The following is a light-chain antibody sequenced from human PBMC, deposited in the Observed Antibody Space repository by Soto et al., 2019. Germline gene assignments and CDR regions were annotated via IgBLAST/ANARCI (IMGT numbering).Light chain of an antibody. J-gene: IGLJ3*02. V-gene: IGLV1-40*01. CDR2: GNS. CDR3: QSYDSSLSDGV. CDR1: SSNIGAGYD. Sequence: QSVLTQPPSVSGAPGQRVTISCTGSSSNIGAGYDVHWYQQLPGTAPKLLIYGNSNRPSGVPDRFSGSKSGTSASLAITGLQAEDEADYYCQSYDSSLSDGVFGRGTKLTVL.